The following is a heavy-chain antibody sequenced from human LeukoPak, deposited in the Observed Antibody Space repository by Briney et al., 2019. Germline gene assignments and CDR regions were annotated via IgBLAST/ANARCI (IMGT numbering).Heavy chain of an antibody. CDR2: INPSGGSI. CDR1: GYTFTSYY. D-gene: IGHD3-22*01. CDR3: ARGRNYYDSSGYYYEGDAFDI. V-gene: IGHV1-46*04. Sequence: ASVKVSCKASGYTFTSYYMYWVRQAPGQGLEWMGIINPSGGSIRYAQKLQGRVTMTRDTTTSTVYMELSSIRSEDTAVYYCARGRNYYDSSGYYYEGDAFDIWGQGTMVTVSS. J-gene: IGHJ3*02.